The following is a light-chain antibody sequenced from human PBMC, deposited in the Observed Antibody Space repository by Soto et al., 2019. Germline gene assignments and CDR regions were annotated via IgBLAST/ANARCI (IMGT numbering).Light chain of an antibody. CDR1: QSISSW. Sequence: DIQMTQSPSTLSASVGDRVTITCRASQSISSWLAWYQQKPGKAPKLLIYDASSLESGVPSRFSGSESGTEFTLTIRSLQPDDFATYYCQQYNSYPRTFGQGTKVEIK. V-gene: IGKV1-5*01. CDR3: QQYNSYPRT. CDR2: DAS. J-gene: IGKJ1*01.